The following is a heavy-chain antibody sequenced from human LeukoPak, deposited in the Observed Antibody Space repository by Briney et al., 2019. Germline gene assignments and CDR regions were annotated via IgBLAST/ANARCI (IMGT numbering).Heavy chain of an antibody. Sequence: SETLSLTCAVYGGSFSGYYWSWIRQPPGKGLEWIGEINHSGSTNYNPSLKSQVTISVDTSKNQFSLKLSTVTAADTAVYYCARTYGDHAGWFDPWGQGTLVTVSS. V-gene: IGHV4-34*01. CDR1: GGSFSGYY. D-gene: IGHD4-17*01. CDR3: ARTYGDHAGWFDP. CDR2: INHSGST. J-gene: IGHJ5*02.